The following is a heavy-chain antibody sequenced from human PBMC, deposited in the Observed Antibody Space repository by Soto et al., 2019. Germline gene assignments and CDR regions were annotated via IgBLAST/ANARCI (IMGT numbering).Heavy chain of an antibody. V-gene: IGHV4-30-4*01. CDR3: ARVADCSGGSCYFDY. D-gene: IGHD2-15*01. Sequence: QVQLQESGPGLVKPSQTLSLTCTVSGGSISSGDYYWSWIRQPPGRGLEWIGYIYYSGSTYYNPSLKSRVTISVDTSKNQFSLKLSSVTAADTAVYYCARVADCSGGSCYFDYWGQGTLVTVSS. J-gene: IGHJ4*02. CDR1: GGSISSGDYY. CDR2: IYYSGST.